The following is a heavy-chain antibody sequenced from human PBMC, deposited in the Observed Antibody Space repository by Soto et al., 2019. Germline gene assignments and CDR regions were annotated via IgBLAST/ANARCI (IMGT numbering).Heavy chain of an antibody. Sequence: QVQLVESGGGVVQPGRSLRLSCAASGFTFSSYGMHWVRQAPGKGLEWVAVISYDGSNKYYADYVKSRFTISRDNSKNTLHLQMNSLRAEDTAVYYCAIFPEHSGSYSYYYGMDVWGQGTTVTVSS. V-gene: IGHV3-30*03. CDR3: AIFPEHSGSYSYYYGMDV. D-gene: IGHD1-26*01. CDR1: GFTFSSYG. J-gene: IGHJ6*02. CDR2: ISYDGSNK.